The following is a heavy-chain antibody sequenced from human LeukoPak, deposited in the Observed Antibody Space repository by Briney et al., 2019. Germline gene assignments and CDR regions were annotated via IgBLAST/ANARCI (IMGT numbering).Heavy chain of an antibody. CDR2: ISGSGGST. J-gene: IGHJ4*02. V-gene: IGHV3-23*01. D-gene: IGHD3-10*01. CDR3: AKIRTIGFGELLDKTIDY. CDR1: GFTFSSYA. Sequence: GGSLRLSCAAFGFTFSSYAMSWVRQAPGKGLEWVSAISGSGGSTYYADSVKGRFTISRDNSKNILHLQMNSLRAEDTAVYYCAKIRTIGFGELLDKTIDYWGQGSLVTVSP.